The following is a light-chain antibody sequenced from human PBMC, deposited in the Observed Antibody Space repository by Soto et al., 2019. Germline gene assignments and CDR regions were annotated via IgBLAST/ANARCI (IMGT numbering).Light chain of an antibody. Sequence: QSVLTQSSSASASLGSSVKLTCTLSSGHSSVIIAGHKQQPRKAPRYLMKLEGSGNYNKGSGVPDRFSGSSSAAYRYLTVSHVQFEDDDDYYCETWDSDTVVFGGGTQLTVL. CDR2: LEGSGNY. CDR1: SGHSSVI. V-gene: IGLV4-60*02. CDR3: ETWDSDTVV. J-gene: IGLJ7*01.